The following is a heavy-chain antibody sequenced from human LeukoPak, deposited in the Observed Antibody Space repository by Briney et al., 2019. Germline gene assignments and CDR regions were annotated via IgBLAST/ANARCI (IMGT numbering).Heavy chain of an antibody. CDR1: GFTFSTYA. CDR2: IWYDGSNK. D-gene: IGHD4-23*01. V-gene: IGHV3-33*08. CDR3: ARYVGGGNSGGFDF. Sequence: PGGSLRLSCAASGFTFSTYAMSWVRQAPGKGLEWVAPIWYDGSNKYYADSVKGRFTISRDNSKNTLNLQMNSLRDEDTAVYYCARYVGGGNSGGFDFWGQGTLVIVSS. J-gene: IGHJ4*02.